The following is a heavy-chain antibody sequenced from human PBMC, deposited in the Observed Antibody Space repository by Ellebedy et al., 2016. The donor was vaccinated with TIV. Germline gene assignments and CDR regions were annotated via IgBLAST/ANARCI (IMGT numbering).Heavy chain of an antibody. Sequence: SGPTLVXPTQTLTLTCTFSGFSLSTTGMCVSWIRQPPGKALEWLALLDWDDDKYYSTSLKTRLTISKDTSKNQVVLTMTNMDPVNTATYFCARNPYCGGDGDAFDIWGQGTMVTVSS. V-gene: IGHV2-70*01. D-gene: IGHD2-21*02. CDR2: LDWDDDK. CDR1: GFSLSTTGMC. CDR3: ARNPYCGGDGDAFDI. J-gene: IGHJ3*02.